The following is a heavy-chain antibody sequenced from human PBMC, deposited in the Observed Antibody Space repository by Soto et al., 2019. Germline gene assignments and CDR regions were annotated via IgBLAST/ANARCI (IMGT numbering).Heavy chain of an antibody. V-gene: IGHV2-5*02. CDR1: GFSLTTRGVG. J-gene: IGHJ5*02. CDR3: AHRTTTVTWWFDP. Sequence: QITLKESGPTLVKPTQTLTLTCTFSGFSLTTRGVGVGWIRLRPGKPLEWLALIYWDDATRHSPSLKSRLAITKATSKNQVVLTMSNIDPADTGTYFCAHRTTTVTWWFDPWGQGTLVTVSS. CDR2: IYWDDAT. D-gene: IGHD4-17*01.